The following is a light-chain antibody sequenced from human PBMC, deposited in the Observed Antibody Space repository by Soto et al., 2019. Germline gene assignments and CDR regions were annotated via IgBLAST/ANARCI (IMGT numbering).Light chain of an antibody. CDR1: QGISNS. V-gene: IGKV1-17*03. J-gene: IGKJ2*01. CDR2: GES. Sequence: DIQMTQSPSAMPASVGDRVTITCRASQGISNSLAWFQQKPGKVPKRLIYGESGLQSGVPSRFSGSESGTEFTLTISSLQPEDFATYYCLQHNSYPFTFGQGTKLEIK. CDR3: LQHNSYPFT.